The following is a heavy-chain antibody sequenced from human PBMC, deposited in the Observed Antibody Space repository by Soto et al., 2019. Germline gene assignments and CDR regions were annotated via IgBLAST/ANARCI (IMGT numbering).Heavy chain of an antibody. CDR3: ARAYYDILTGYVYYGMDV. D-gene: IGHD3-9*01. CDR1: GFTFSSYE. CDR2: ISSSGSTI. V-gene: IGHV3-48*03. Sequence: LRLSCAASGFTFSSYEMNWVRQAPGKGLEWVSYISSSGSTIYYADSVKGRFTISRDNAKNSLYLQMNSLRAEDTAVYYCARAYYDILTGYVYYGMDVWGQGTTVTVSS. J-gene: IGHJ6*02.